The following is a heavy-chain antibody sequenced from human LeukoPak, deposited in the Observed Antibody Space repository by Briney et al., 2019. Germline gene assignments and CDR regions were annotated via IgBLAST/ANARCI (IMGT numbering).Heavy chain of an antibody. CDR3: AREDSSSSLY. CDR1: GYTFTRYY. D-gene: IGHD6-13*01. CDR2: INPSGGST. J-gene: IGHJ4*02. Sequence: GASVKVSCKASGYTFTRYYMHWVRQAPGQGLEWMGIINPSGGSTSSAQKFQGRATMTRDMSTSTVYMELSSLRSEDTAVYYCAREDSSSSLYWGQGTLVTVSS. V-gene: IGHV1-46*01.